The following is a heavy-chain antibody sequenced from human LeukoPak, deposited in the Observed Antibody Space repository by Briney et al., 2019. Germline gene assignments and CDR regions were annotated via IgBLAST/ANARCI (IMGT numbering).Heavy chain of an antibody. J-gene: IGHJ4*02. CDR2: INPNNDGT. D-gene: IGHD4-23*01. CDR1: GYTFTNYD. V-gene: IGHV1-2*02. CDR3: ARVFFYGGNSVPFDY. Sequence: ASVKVSCKASGYTFTNYDMHWVRQAPGQGLEWMGWINPNNDGTNYAAQKFQGRVTMTRDTSISTAYMELSSLTSDDTAVYYCARVFFYGGNSVPFDYWGQGTLVTVSS.